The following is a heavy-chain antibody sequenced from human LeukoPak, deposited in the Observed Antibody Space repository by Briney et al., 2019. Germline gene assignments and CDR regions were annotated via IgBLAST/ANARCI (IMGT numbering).Heavy chain of an antibody. CDR2: INPNSGGT. J-gene: IGHJ4*02. D-gene: IGHD5-12*01. V-gene: IGHV1-2*06. CDR1: GYTFTGYY. CDR3: ARDVDIVATGFDY. Sequence: ASVKVSCKXSGYTFTGYYMHWVRQAPGQGLEWMGRINPNSGGTNYAQKFQGRVTMTRDTSISTAYMELSRLRSDDTAVYYCARDVDIVATGFDYWGQGTLVTVSS.